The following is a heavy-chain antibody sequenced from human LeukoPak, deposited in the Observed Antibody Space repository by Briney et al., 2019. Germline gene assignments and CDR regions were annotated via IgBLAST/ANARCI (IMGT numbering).Heavy chain of an antibody. CDR3: ASRLSWFDP. J-gene: IGHJ5*02. D-gene: IGHD3-16*01. Sequence: PSETLSLTCAVYGGSFSGYYWRWLRQPPGKGLEWIGEINHSGSTNYNPSLKSRVTISGDTSKNQFSLKLSPVTAADTAVYYCASRLSWFDPWGQGTLVTVSS. CDR1: GGSFSGYY. CDR2: INHSGST. V-gene: IGHV4-34*01.